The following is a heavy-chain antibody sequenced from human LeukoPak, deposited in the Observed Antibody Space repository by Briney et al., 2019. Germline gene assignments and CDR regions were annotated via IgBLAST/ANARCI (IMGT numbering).Heavy chain of an antibody. CDR2: IYPGDSDT. CDR1: GCGFTSYW. CDR3: ARGQDSSSWYGPFDY. V-gene: IGHV5-51*01. J-gene: IGHJ4*02. D-gene: IGHD6-13*01. Sequence: GEALQISCKGSGCGFTSYWIGWGRRMPGTGVEWMGIIYPGDSDTRYSPSFQGQVTISADKSISTAYLQWSSLKASDTAMYYCARGQDSSSWYGPFDYWGQGTLVTVSS.